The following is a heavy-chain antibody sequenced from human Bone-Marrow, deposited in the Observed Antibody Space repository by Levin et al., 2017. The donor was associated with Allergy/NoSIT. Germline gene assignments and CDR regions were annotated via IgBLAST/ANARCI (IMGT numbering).Heavy chain of an antibody. CDR2: IYSGGST. V-gene: IGHV3-66*01. Sequence: GGSLRLSCAASGFTVSNNYMSWVRQAPGKGLEGVSVIYSGGSTYYADSVKARFTISRDNSKNTVYLQMNSLRAEDTAVYYCARDRGGERSGWYYWGQGTLVTVSS. J-gene: IGHJ4*02. CDR3: ARDRGGERSGWYY. D-gene: IGHD6-19*01. CDR1: GFTVSNNY.